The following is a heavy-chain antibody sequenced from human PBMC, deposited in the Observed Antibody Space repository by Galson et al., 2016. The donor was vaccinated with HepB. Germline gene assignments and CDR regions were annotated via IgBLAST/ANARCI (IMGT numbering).Heavy chain of an antibody. D-gene: IGHD1-26*01. CDR3: SKDRSSGNYYDPVLFDS. Sequence: SLRLSCAASGFTFSSHGMHWVRQAPGKGLEWVALISNDGTNEYYEDSVRGRFTISRDNSKNTLYLQMNSLRGADTAVYVCSKDRSSGNYYDPVLFDSWGQGTLVTVSS. V-gene: IGHV3-30*18. CDR2: ISNDGTNE. CDR1: GFTFSSHG. J-gene: IGHJ4*02.